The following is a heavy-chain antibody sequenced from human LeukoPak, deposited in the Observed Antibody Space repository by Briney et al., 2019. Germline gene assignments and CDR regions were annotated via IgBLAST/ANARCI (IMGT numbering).Heavy chain of an antibody. Sequence: PETLSLTCAVYGGSFSGYYWSWIRQPPGKGLEWIGEINHSGSTNYNPSLKSRVTISVDTSKNQFSLKLSSVTAADTAVYYCARLPVVRGVTRGDYWGQGTLVTVSS. V-gene: IGHV4-34*01. D-gene: IGHD3-10*01. CDR2: INHSGST. J-gene: IGHJ4*02. CDR3: ARLPVVRGVTRGDY. CDR1: GGSFSGYY.